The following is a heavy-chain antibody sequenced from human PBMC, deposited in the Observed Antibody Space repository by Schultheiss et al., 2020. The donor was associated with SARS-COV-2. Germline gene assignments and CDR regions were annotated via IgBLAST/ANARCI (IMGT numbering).Heavy chain of an antibody. J-gene: IGHJ6*02. CDR2: INPSGGST. Sequence: ASVKVSCKASGYTFTGYYMHWVRQAPGQGLEWMGIINPSGGSTSYAQKFQGRVTMTRDTSTSTVYMELSSLRSEDTAVYYCAREISSSWSEGYYYYGMDVWGQGTTVTVSS. D-gene: IGHD6-13*01. V-gene: IGHV1-46*01. CDR1: GYTFTGYY. CDR3: AREISSSWSEGYYYYGMDV.